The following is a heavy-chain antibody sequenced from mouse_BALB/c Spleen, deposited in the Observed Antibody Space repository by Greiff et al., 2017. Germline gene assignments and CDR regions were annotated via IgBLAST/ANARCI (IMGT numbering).Heavy chain of an antibody. CDR2: ISSGGSYT. CDR3: ARYRYDDDDGWFAY. J-gene: IGHJ3*01. Sequence: EVKLMESGGGLVKPGGSLKLSCAASGFTFSSYAMSWVRQSPEKRLEWVAEISSGGSYTYYPDTVTGRFTISRDNAKNTLYLEMSSLRSEDTAMYYCARYRYDDDDGWFAYWGQGTLVTVSA. D-gene: IGHD2-14*01. V-gene: IGHV5-9-4*01. CDR1: GFTFSSYA.